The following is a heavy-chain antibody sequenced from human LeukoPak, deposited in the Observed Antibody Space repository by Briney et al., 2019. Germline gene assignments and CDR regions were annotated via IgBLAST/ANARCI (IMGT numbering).Heavy chain of an antibody. CDR3: ARDPSGSSSGWYHFDY. D-gene: IGHD6-19*01. V-gene: IGHV3-23*01. Sequence: GGSLRLSCAASGFTFSNYAMSWVRQTPGKGRDWVSGISVSGATTYYANSVKGRFTISRDNSKNTLNLQMNSLRAEDTAVYYCARDPSGSSSGWYHFDYWGQGSLVTVSS. J-gene: IGHJ4*02. CDR1: GFTFSNYA. CDR2: ISVSGATT.